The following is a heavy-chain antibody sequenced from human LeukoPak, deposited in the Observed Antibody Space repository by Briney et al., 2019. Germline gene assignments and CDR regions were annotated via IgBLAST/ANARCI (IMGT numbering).Heavy chain of an antibody. CDR1: SGSISSGSYY. D-gene: IGHD3-3*02. Sequence: PSETLSLTCTVSSGSISSGSYYWNWIRQPAGKGLEWIGRIYTSGSTNYNPSLKSRVTISIDTSKNQFSLKLNSVTAADAAVYYCAREWSAAPFYYFDYWGQGTLVTVSS. CDR2: IYTSGST. CDR3: AREWSAAPFYYFDY. J-gene: IGHJ4*02. V-gene: IGHV4-61*02.